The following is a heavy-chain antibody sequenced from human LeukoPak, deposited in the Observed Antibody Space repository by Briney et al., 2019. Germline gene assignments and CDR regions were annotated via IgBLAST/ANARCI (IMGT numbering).Heavy chain of an antibody. D-gene: IGHD6-19*01. Sequence: GGSLRLSCAASGFTFDDYGLSWVRQAPGKGLEWVSPINWNGGSTGYADSVKGRFTISRDNAKNSLYLQMNSLRAEDTALYCCARVSDISVAAYFDYWGQGTLVTVSS. CDR1: GFTFDDYG. CDR2: INWNGGST. J-gene: IGHJ4*02. V-gene: IGHV3-20*04. CDR3: ARVSDISVAAYFDY.